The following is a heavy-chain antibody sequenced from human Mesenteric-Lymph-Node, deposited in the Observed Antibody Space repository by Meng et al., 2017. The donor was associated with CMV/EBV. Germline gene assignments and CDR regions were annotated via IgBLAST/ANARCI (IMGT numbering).Heavy chain of an antibody. CDR2: INPNSGVT. J-gene: IGHJ2*01. CDR3: ARDEGPADFDF. V-gene: IGHV1-2*02. CDR1: GYTFTSHY. Sequence: ASVKVSCKASGYTFTSHYMHWVRQAPGQGLEWMGRINPNSGVTNYAQKFQGRVTMTRDTSISTAYMELSRLRSDDTAVYYCARDEGPADFDFWGRGTLVTVSS. D-gene: IGHD6-13*01.